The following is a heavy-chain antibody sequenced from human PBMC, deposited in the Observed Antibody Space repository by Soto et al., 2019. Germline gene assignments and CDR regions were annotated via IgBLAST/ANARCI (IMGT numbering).Heavy chain of an antibody. CDR2: IIPIFGTA. V-gene: IGHV1-69*13. CDR3: ARLGYYGSGPYYYYGMDV. J-gene: IGHJ6*02. Sequence: SVKVSCKASGGTFSSYAISWVRQAPGQGLEWMGGIIPIFGTANYAQKFQGRVTITADESTSTAYMELSSLRSEDTAVYYCARLGYYGSGPYYYYGMDVWGQGTTVTV. D-gene: IGHD3-10*01. CDR1: GGTFSSYA.